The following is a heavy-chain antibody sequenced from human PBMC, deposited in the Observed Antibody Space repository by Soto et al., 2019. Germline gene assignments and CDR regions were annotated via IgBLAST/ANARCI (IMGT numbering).Heavy chain of an antibody. Sequence: GGSLRLSCAASGFTFSGHWMHWVRQAPGKGLVWVSRIKSDGSDTGYAESVKGRFTISRDNAKNTLYLQMNSLRAEDTAVYYCARDSRVAGASAWFDSWGQGTLVTVSS. V-gene: IGHV3-74*01. CDR2: IKSDGSDT. CDR1: GFTFSGHW. D-gene: IGHD6-19*01. J-gene: IGHJ5*01. CDR3: ARDSRVAGASAWFDS.